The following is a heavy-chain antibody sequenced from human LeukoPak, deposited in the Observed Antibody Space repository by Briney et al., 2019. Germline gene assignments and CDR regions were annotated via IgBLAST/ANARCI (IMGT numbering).Heavy chain of an antibody. J-gene: IGHJ5*02. V-gene: IGHV4-31*03. CDR3: ARGLGKARYNWFDP. CDR1: GGSFSSVSSDGYGYY. D-gene: IGHD1-14*01. CDR2: IYHSGST. Sequence: SQTLSLTCTVSGGSFSSVSSDGYGYYWSWIRQHPGKGLEWIGYIYHSGSTYYNPSLKSRVTISVDRSKNQFSLKLSSVTAADTAVYYCARGLGKARYNWFDPWGQGTLVTVSS.